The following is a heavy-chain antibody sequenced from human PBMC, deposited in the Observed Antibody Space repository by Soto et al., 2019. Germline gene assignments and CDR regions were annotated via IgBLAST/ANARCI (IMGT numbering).Heavy chain of an antibody. CDR3: VQGRYPTMATPLDH. D-gene: IGHD1-1*01. V-gene: IGHV3-9*01. CDR2: ISWDSGTI. J-gene: IGHJ5*02. CDR1: GFTFDNCG. Sequence: LRLSCAASGFTFDNCGMHWVRQAPGKGLEWVSGISWDSGTIGYADSVKGRFTISRDDAKNSLYLQMNSLRREDTALYYCVQGRYPTMATPLDHWGQGTLVTVSS.